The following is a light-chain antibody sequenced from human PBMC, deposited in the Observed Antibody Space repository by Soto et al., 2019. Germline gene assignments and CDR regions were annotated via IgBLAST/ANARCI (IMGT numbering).Light chain of an antibody. V-gene: IGKV3-15*01. J-gene: IGKJ4*01. CDR1: QRVSSK. Sequence: EIVMTQSPATLSVSPGERATLSCRASQRVSSKLAWYQQKPGQAPRLLMYGASTRATGIPARFSGSGSGAEFTLTISSLQSEDFAFYHCQQYNNWPLTFGGGTKVEIK. CDR3: QQYNNWPLT. CDR2: GAS.